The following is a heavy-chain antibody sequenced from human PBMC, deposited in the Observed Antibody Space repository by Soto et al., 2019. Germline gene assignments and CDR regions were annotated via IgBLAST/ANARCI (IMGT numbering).Heavy chain of an antibody. Sequence: QVQLQESGPGLVKPSETLSLICTVSGGSTSDSYWSWIRQTAAKRLEWIGRIHSSGSNYYNPSLKSRVDMSVDRSHNQISLELRSVTVADTATYYCVKNVAAVGPDWFGPWRQGTLVTVS. CDR3: VKNVAAVGPDWFGP. CDR1: GGSTSDSY. CDR2: IHSSGSN. D-gene: IGHD6-13*01. V-gene: IGHV4-4*07. J-gene: IGHJ5*02.